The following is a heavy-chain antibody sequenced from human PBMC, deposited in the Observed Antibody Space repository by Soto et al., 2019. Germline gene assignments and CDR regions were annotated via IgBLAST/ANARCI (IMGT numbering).Heavy chain of an antibody. CDR3: VRDSRTGCSSINCYMH. J-gene: IGHJ4*02. Sequence: QLQLRESGPGLVQPSGTLSLTCDVSGDSLTNNHWWSWVRQAPGKGLEWIGEIWHTGRPNYNPSLKSRVAISIGKSKNQFSLKLSSVTAADTAVYYCVRDSRTGCSSINCYMHWGQGTLVTVSS. CDR2: IWHTGRP. CDR1: GDSLTNNHW. D-gene: IGHD2-15*01. V-gene: IGHV4-4*02.